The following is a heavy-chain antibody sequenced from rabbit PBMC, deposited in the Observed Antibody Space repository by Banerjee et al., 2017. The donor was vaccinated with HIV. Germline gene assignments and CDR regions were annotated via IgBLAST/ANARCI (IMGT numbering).Heavy chain of an antibody. V-gene: IGHV1S47*01. CDR1: GFDFSTYG. Sequence: QEQLVESGGGLVQPEGSLTLTCKASGFDFSTYGINWVRQAPGKGLEWIAFIYPDYGSTDYASWVNGRFTISLDNAQSTVFLQMTSLTAADTATYFCARRPYTTTSGYYDYAMDLWGPGTLVTVS. J-gene: IGHJ6*01. CDR2: IYPDYGST. CDR3: ARRPYTTTSGYYDYAMDL. D-gene: IGHD1-1*01.